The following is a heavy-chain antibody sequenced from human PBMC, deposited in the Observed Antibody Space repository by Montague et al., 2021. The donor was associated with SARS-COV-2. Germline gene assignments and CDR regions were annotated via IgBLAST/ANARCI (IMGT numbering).Heavy chain of an antibody. D-gene: IGHD3-10*01. V-gene: IGHV4-39*01. CDR2: SYYSGTT. CDR1: GDSFNSPKYY. CDR3: ARGSYGSGSYHAFDI. Sequence: SETLSLTCTVSGDSFNSPKYYCAWIRQPPGKGLEWIGSSYYSGTTYDNPSLSSQVTMSVDTSKTQFSLKMNSVTAADTAVYYCARGSYGSGSYHAFDIWSQGTVVAVSS. J-gene: IGHJ3*02.